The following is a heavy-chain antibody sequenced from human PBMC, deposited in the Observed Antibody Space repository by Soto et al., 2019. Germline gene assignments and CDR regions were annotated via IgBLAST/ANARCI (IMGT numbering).Heavy chain of an antibody. CDR1: GGSISSGDYY. CDR3: AGWWSGSRQGFDP. J-gene: IGHJ5*02. CDR2: IYYSGST. D-gene: IGHD3-3*01. Sequence: QVQLQESGPGLVKPSQTLSLTCTVSGGSISSGDYYWSWIRPHPGKGLEWIWYIYYSGSTYYNPSRKSRVTISVDTSKNQFSLKLSSVTAADTAVYYFAGWWSGSRQGFDPWGQGTLVTVSS. V-gene: IGHV4-31*03.